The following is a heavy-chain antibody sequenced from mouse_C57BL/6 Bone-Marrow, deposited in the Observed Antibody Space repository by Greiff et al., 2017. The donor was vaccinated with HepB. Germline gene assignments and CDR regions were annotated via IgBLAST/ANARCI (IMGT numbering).Heavy chain of an antibody. Sequence: HVQLQQSGAELARPGASVKLSCKASGYTFTSYGISWVKQRTGQGLEWIGEIYPRSGNTYYNEKFKGKATLTADKSSSTAYMELRSLTSEDSAVYFCARPPTMITRYRYFDVWGTGTTVTVSS. V-gene: IGHV1-81*01. CDR1: GYTFTSYG. CDR3: ARPPTMITRYRYFDV. D-gene: IGHD2-4*01. J-gene: IGHJ1*03. CDR2: IYPRSGNT.